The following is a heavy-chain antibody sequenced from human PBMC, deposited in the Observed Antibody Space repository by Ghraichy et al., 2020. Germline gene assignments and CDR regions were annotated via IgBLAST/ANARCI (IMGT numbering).Heavy chain of an antibody. CDR1: GFIFRSYW. J-gene: IGHJ4*02. CDR2: INSDGSRT. V-gene: IGHV3-74*03. CDR3: AREKRTGSDLGTDY. Sequence: LSLTCAASGFIFRSYWMHWVRQAPGKGLGWVARINSDGSRTTYADSVEGRFTISRDNAQNTLYLQMDSLRNVDTAVYYCAREKRTGSDLGTDYWGQGTLVSVSS. D-gene: IGHD3/OR15-3a*01.